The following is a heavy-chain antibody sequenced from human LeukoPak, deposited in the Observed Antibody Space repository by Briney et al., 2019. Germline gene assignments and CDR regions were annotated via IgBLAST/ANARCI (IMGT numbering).Heavy chain of an antibody. Sequence: GESLRLSCAASGFTFSTYDMSWVRQAPGRGLEWVSAISGSGGSTYYAGSVKGRCTISRDNSKNMLYLQMNSLRAEDTAVYYCASNGAITMLTWFDPWGQGTLVTVSS. CDR3: ASNGAITMLTWFDP. CDR2: ISGSGGST. D-gene: IGHD3-10*02. J-gene: IGHJ5*02. V-gene: IGHV3-23*01. CDR1: GFTFSTYD.